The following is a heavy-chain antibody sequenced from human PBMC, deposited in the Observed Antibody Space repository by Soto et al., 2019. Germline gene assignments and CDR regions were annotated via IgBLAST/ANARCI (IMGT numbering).Heavy chain of an antibody. CDR1: GYSFTSYW. Sequence: PGESLKISCKGSGYSFTSYWIGWVRQMPGKGLEWMGIIYPGDSDTRYSPSFQGQVTISADKSISTAYLQWSSLKASDTAMYYCARIQQLVRRGYYYYGMDVWGQGTTVTVSS. V-gene: IGHV5-51*01. CDR3: ARIQQLVRRGYYYYGMDV. J-gene: IGHJ6*02. CDR2: IYPGDSDT. D-gene: IGHD6-13*01.